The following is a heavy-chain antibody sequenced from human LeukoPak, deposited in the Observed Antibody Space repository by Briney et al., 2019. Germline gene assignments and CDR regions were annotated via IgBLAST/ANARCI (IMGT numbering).Heavy chain of an antibody. Sequence: SETLSLTCAVSGGSISSSNWWSWVRQPPGKGLEWIGEIYHSGGTNYNPSLKSRVTISVDKSKNQFSLKLSSVTAADTAVYYCARDTGYSSSLGDYWGQGTLVTVSS. CDR1: GGSISSSNW. CDR3: ARDTGYSSSLGDY. V-gene: IGHV4-4*02. D-gene: IGHD6-13*01. J-gene: IGHJ4*02. CDR2: IYHSGGT.